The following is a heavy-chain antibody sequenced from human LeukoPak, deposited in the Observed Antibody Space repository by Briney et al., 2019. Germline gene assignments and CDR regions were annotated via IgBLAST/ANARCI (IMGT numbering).Heavy chain of an antibody. CDR2: ISGSGGST. CDR3: ARMGYYDFWSGYLYYFDY. D-gene: IGHD3-3*01. V-gene: IGHV3-23*01. Sequence: GGSLRLSCAASGFTFSSYAMSWVRQAPGKGLEWVSAISGSGGSTYYADSVKGRFTISRDNSKNTLYLQMNSLRAEDTAVYYCARMGYYDFWSGYLYYFDYWGQGTLVTVSS. CDR1: GFTFSSYA. J-gene: IGHJ4*02.